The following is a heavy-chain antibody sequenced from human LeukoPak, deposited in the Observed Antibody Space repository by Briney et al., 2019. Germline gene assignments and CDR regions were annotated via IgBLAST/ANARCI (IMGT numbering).Heavy chain of an antibody. CDR1: GYSFTNYW. D-gene: IGHD4-17*01. J-gene: IGHJ3*01. V-gene: IGHV5-51*01. Sequence: GESLKISCKGSGYSFTNYWIGWVRQMRGKGLEWMGIVDPDDSQSSYSPSFEGQATISVDKSARTAYLYWNSLKTSDSAMYYCAKTIGAVTTYAFDVWGQGTRVTVSS. CDR3: AKTIGAVTTYAFDV. CDR2: VDPDDSQS.